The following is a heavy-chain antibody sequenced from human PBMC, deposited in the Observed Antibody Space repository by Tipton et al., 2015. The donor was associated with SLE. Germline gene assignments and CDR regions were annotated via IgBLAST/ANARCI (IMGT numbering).Heavy chain of an antibody. CDR1: GGSFSGYY. CDR2: INTSGTT. Sequence: TLSLTCAVYGGSFSGYYWSWIRQPAGKGLEWIGRINTSGTTNYNPSLKSRVTISLDTSKNQFSLRLSSVTAADTAVYYCARSHSSGRDYYYYMDVWGKGTTVTVS. V-gene: IGHV4-59*10. CDR3: ARSHSSGRDYYYYMDV. J-gene: IGHJ6*03. D-gene: IGHD6-19*01.